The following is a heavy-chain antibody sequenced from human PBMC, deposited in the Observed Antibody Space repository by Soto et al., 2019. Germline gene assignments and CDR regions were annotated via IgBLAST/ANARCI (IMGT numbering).Heavy chain of an antibody. Sequence: QVQMVQSGAEVKKPGASVKVSCKASGYTFTSYYMHWVRQAPGQGLEWMGIINPSDGSTTYAQKFQGRVAMTRDTSTSTVYMALSSLRFEDTAVYYCARDGDFWRWDYWGQGSQVTVSS. CDR2: INPSDGST. CDR3: ARDGDFWRWDY. V-gene: IGHV1-46*01. D-gene: IGHD3-3*01. CDR1: GYTFTSYY. J-gene: IGHJ4*02.